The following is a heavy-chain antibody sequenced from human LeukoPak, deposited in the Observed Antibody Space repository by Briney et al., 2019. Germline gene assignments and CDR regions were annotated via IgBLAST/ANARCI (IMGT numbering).Heavy chain of an antibody. CDR3: AKGLELLWFGVFDY. CDR1: GFTFSSYW. J-gene: IGHJ4*02. D-gene: IGHD3-10*01. V-gene: IGHV3-74*01. CDR2: INSGGCST. Sequence: GGSLRLSCAASGFTFSSYWMHWVRQAPGKGLVWVSRINSGGCSTSYADSVKGRFTISRDNAKNTLYLQMNSLRAEDTAVYFCAKGLELLWFGVFDYWGQGTLVTVSS.